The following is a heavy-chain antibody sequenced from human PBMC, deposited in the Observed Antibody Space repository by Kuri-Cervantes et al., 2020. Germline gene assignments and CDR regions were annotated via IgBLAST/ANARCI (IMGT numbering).Heavy chain of an antibody. CDR3: AKNLMVWGAFDI. V-gene: IGHV3-21*01. CDR2: ISSSSSYI. Sequence: GESLKISCAASGFTFSSYSMNWVRQAPGKGLEWVSSISSSSSYIYYADSVKGRFTISRDNAKNSLYLQMNSLRAEDTAVYYCAKNLMVWGAFDIWGQGTMVTVSS. J-gene: IGHJ3*02. CDR1: GFTFSSYS. D-gene: IGHD7-27*01.